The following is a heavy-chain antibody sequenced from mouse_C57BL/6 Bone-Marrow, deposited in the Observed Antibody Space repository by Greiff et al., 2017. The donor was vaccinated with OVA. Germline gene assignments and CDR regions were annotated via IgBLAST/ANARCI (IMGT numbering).Heavy chain of an antibody. Sequence: EVQLQQSGPGLVKPSQSLSLTCSVTGYSITSGYYWNWIRQFPGNKLEWMGYISYDGSNNYNPSLKNRISITRDTSKNQFFLKLNSVTTEDTATYYCARDIYYGSRFYAMDYWGQGTSVTVSS. CDR1: GYSITSGYY. J-gene: IGHJ4*01. D-gene: IGHD1-1*01. CDR3: ARDIYYGSRFYAMDY. V-gene: IGHV3-6*01. CDR2: ISYDGSN.